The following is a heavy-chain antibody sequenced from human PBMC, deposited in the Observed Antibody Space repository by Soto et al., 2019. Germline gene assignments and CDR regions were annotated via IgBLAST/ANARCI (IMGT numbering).Heavy chain of an antibody. J-gene: IGHJ4*02. CDR3: ARDQAANFDY. Sequence: ASVKVSCKASGYTFSSYASSWVRQAPGQGLEWMGGIIPIFGTANYAQKFQGRVTITADESTSTAYMELSSLRSADTAVYYCARDQAANFDYWGQGTLVTVSS. CDR2: IIPIFGTA. V-gene: IGHV1-69*13. D-gene: IGHD6-25*01. CDR1: GYTFSSYA.